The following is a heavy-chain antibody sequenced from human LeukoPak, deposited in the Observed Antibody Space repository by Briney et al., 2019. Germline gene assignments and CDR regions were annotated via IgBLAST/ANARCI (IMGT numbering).Heavy chain of an antibody. Sequence: GGSLRLSCAASGFTFSTYAMHWVRQAPGKGLEWVSLIWHNGSNKYYADSVKGRFTISRDNSKNTLYLEMNSLRAEDTAVYYCAKDIGSSGYYLYYYYYGMDVWGQGTTVTVSS. CDR3: AKDIGSSGYYLYYYYYGMDV. D-gene: IGHD3-22*01. J-gene: IGHJ6*02. CDR2: IWHNGSNK. V-gene: IGHV3-33*06. CDR1: GFTFSTYA.